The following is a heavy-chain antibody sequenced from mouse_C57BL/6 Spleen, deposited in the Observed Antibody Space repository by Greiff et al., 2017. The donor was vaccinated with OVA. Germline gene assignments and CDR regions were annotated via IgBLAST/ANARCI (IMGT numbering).Heavy chain of an antibody. V-gene: IGHV1-52*01. CDR3: ARGGYYYGSGGAMDY. CDR2: IDPSDSET. CDR1: GYTFTSYW. Sequence: QVQLQQPGAELERPGSSVKLSCKASGYTFTSYWMHWVKQRPIQGLEWIGNIDPSDSETHYNQKFKDKATLTVDKSSSTAYMQLSSLTSEDSAVYYCARGGYYYGSGGAMDYWGQGTSVTVSS. D-gene: IGHD1-1*01. J-gene: IGHJ4*01.